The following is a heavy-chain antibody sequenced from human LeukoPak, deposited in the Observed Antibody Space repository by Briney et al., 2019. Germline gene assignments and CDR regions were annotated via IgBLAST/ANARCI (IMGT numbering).Heavy chain of an antibody. CDR1: GGSISSADFY. V-gene: IGHV4-31*11. CDR3: ARDAGTSSPI. Sequence: SQTLSLTCAVSGGSISSADFYWSWIRQHPGKGLEWIGFIYYSGRAYYNPSLKSRVSISVDTSKNQFSLKLSSVTAADTAVYYCARDAGTSSPIWGQGTMVTVSS. D-gene: IGHD2-2*01. J-gene: IGHJ3*02. CDR2: IYYSGRA.